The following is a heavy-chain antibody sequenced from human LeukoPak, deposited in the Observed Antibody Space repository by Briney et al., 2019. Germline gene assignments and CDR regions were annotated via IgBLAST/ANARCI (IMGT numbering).Heavy chain of an antibody. CDR2: IYHSGST. J-gene: IGHJ4*02. CDR3: ARESGSQGAAAGTSKYYFDY. CDR1: GGSISSYY. Sequence: SETLSLTCTVSGGSISSYYWSWIRQPPGKGLEWIGYIYHSGSTNYNPSLKSRVTISVDTSKNQFSLKLSSVTAADTAVYYCARESGSQGAAAGTSKYYFDYWGQGTLVTVSS. D-gene: IGHD6-13*01. V-gene: IGHV4-59*12.